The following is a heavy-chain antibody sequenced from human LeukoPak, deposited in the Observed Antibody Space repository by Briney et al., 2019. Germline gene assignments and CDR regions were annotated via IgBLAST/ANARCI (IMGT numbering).Heavy chain of an antibody. CDR3: ARGRYCSGGSCYWRGSWFDP. Sequence: ASVKVSCKASGYTFTIYDINWVRQATGQGHEWMGWMNPNSGNTGYAQKFQGRVTITRNTSISTAYMELSSLRSEDTAVYYCARGRYCSGGSCYWRGSWFDPWGQGTLVTVSS. V-gene: IGHV1-8*03. D-gene: IGHD2-15*01. CDR1: GYTFTIYD. J-gene: IGHJ5*02. CDR2: MNPNSGNT.